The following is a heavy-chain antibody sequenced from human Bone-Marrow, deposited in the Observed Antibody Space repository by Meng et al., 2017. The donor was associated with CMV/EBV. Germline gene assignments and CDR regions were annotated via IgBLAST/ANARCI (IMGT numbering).Heavy chain of an antibody. J-gene: IGHJ4*02. Sequence: ASVKVSCKASGYTFTSYYMHWVRQAPGQGLEWMGIINPSGGSTSYAQKFKGRVTMTRETSTSTVYMELSRLRSEEPAVYYCARGLEYYDFWSGYLGYWGQGTLVTVSS. CDR1: GYTFTSYY. CDR3: ARGLEYYDFWSGYLGY. D-gene: IGHD3-3*01. V-gene: IGHV1-46*01. CDR2: INPSGGST.